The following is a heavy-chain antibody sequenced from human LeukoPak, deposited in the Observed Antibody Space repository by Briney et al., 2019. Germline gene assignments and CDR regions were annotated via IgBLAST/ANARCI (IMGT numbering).Heavy chain of an antibody. CDR2: IYYSGST. J-gene: IGHJ5*02. V-gene: IGHV4-61*08. CDR1: GGSISSGDYY. CDR3: AREDYVWGSYRYWFDP. D-gene: IGHD3-16*02. Sequence: PSETLSLTCTVSGGSISSGDYYWSWIRQPPGKGLEWIGYIYYSGSTNYNPSLKSRVTISVDTSKNQFSLKLSSVTAADTAVYYCAREDYVWGSYRYWFDPWGQGTLVTVSS.